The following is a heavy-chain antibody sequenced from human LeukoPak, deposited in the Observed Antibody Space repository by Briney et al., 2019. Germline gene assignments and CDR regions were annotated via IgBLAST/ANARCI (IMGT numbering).Heavy chain of an antibody. CDR2: VHIDGSST. CDR3: ARAPSGWHATDV. V-gene: IGHV3-74*01. D-gene: IGHD6-19*01. CDR1: GFTFGNYL. J-gene: IGHJ6*02. Sequence: PGGSLRLSCAASGFTFGNYLMHWVRQAPGKGLMWVSRVHIDGSSTTYADSVKGRFTISRDDAKNTLYLQMNSLRAEDTAVYYCARAPSGWHATDVWGQRTTVTVSS.